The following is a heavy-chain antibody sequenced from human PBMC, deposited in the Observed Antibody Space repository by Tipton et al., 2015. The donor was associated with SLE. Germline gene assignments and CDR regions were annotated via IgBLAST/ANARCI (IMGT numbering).Heavy chain of an antibody. CDR1: GGSISYYY. V-gene: IGHV4-4*09. J-gene: IGHJ4*03. D-gene: IGHD2-21*01. Sequence: TLSLTCIVSGGSISYYYWSWIRQPPGKGLEWIGYIYTSGSTNYNPSLKSRVTISVDTSKNQFSLNLNPVTAADTAVYYCARSRLLDCVGDCYLDYWGQGTLVTASS. CDR2: IYTSGST. CDR3: ARSRLLDCVGDCYLDY.